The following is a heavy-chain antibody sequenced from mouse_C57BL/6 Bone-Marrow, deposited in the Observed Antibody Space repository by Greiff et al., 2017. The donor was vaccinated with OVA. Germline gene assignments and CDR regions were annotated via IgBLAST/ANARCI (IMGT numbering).Heavy chain of an antibody. V-gene: IGHV1-22*01. CDR2: INPNNGGT. D-gene: IGHD2-5*01. Sequence: VQLQQSGPELVKPGASVKMSCKASGYTFTDYNMHWVKQSHGKSLAWIGYINPNNGGTSYNQKFKGKATLTVNKSSSTAYMELRSLTSEDSAVYYCARRNYYSNTWFAYWGQGTLVTVSA. CDR3: ARRNYYSNTWFAY. CDR1: GYTFTDYN. J-gene: IGHJ3*01.